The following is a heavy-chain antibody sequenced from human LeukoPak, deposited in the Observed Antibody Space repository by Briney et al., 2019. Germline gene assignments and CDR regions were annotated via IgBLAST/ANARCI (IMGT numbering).Heavy chain of an antibody. D-gene: IGHD1-1*01. CDR2: ISGSGGST. J-gene: IGHJ6*03. CDR1: GFTFSSYA. CDR3: AKDGYDYYYYYMDV. Sequence: PGGSLRLSCAASGFTFSSYAMSWVSQAPGKGLEWVSAISGSGGSTYYADSVKGRYTISRDNSKNTLYLQMNSLRAEDTAVYYCAKDGYDYYYYYMDVWGKGTTVTVSS. V-gene: IGHV3-23*01.